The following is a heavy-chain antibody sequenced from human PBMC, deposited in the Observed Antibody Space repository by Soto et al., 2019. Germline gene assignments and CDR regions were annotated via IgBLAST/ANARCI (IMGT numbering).Heavy chain of an antibody. CDR2: ASASGSGT. CDR3: AKGRPGVAAAPDY. J-gene: IGHJ4*02. CDR1: GFTFSDFA. V-gene: IGHV3-23*01. D-gene: IGHD2-21*01. Sequence: GESLKISCAASGFTFSDFAMAWVRQAPGKGLEWVSSASASGSGTYYADSVKGRLTISRDNSKNTLFLHMTNLRAGDTALYFCAKGRPGVAAAPDYWGQGTLVTVSS.